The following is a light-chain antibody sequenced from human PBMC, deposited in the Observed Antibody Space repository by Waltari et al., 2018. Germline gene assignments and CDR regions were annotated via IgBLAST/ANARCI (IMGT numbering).Light chain of an antibody. CDR1: PSVSSW. CDR3: QQYDSYVYT. J-gene: IGKJ2*01. CDR2: DAS. Sequence: DIQMTQSPSTLSASVGDTVTITCRASPSVSSWLAWYQQKAGKAPTVLIYDASDLESGVPSRFSGSGSDTEFTLTISNLQPDDFATYYCQQYDSYVYTFGQGTKLEIK. V-gene: IGKV1-5*01.